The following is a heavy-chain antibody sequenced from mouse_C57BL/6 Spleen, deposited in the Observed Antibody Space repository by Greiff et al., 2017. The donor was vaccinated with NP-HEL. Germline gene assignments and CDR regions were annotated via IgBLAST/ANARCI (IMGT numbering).Heavy chain of an antibody. CDR1: GYTFTSYG. CDR3: ARRIYYGSSYDYFDY. CDR2: IYPRSGNT. D-gene: IGHD1-1*01. Sequence: QVQLKQSGAELARPGASVKLSCKASGYTFTSYGISWVKQRTGKGLEWIGEIYPRSGNTYYNEKVKGKATLTADKSSSTAYMELRSLTSDDSAVYFCARRIYYGSSYDYFDYWGQGTTLTVSS. V-gene: IGHV1-81*01. J-gene: IGHJ2*01.